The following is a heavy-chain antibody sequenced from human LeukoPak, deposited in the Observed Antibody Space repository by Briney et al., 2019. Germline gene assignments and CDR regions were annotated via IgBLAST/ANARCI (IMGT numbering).Heavy chain of an antibody. CDR1: GFTVSSNY. CDR2: IYSGGST. V-gene: IGHV3-66*02. D-gene: IGHD5-12*01. CDR3: ARVWSGYDLYYYYMDV. Sequence: GGSLRLACAASGFTVSSNYMSWVRQAPGKGLEGVSVIYSGGSTYYADSVKGRFTISRDNSKNTLYLQMNSLRAEDTAVYYCARVWSGYDLYYYYMDVWGKGTTVTVSS. J-gene: IGHJ6*03.